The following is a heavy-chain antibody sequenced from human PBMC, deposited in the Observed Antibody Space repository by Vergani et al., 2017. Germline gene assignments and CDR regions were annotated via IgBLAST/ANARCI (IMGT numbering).Heavy chain of an antibody. CDR2: IYYSGST. D-gene: IGHD1-14*01. Sequence: QVQLQESGPGLVKPSETLSLTCTVSGGSISSYYWSWIRQPPGKGLEWIGSIYYSGSTNYNPSLKSRVTISVDTSKNQFSLKLSSVTAADTAVYYCARHSSLPEPHFDYWGQGTLVTVSS. CDR3: ARHSSLPEPHFDY. CDR1: GGSISSYY. J-gene: IGHJ4*02. V-gene: IGHV4-59*08.